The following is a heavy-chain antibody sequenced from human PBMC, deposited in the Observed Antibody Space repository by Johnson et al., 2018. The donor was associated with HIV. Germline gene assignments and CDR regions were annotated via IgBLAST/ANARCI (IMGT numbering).Heavy chain of an antibody. J-gene: IGHJ3*01. CDR3: AKERTAMVTPFDA. V-gene: IGHV3-30*18. D-gene: IGHD5-18*01. CDR2: ISYSGSDT. CDR1: GFSFSTYN. Sequence: VQLVESGGGLVKPGGSLRLSCAASGFSFSTYNMHWVRHAPGRGLEWVAFISYSGSDTYYVDSVKGRFTVSRDNSENTLFLQMNSLRDEDTAVYYCAKERTAMVTPFDAWGQGTRVTISS.